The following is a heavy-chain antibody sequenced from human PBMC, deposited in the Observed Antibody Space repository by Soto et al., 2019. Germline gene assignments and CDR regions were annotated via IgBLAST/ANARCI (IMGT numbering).Heavy chain of an antibody. Sequence: SGPLSLTCSVSGGSIRSGYYAGSWVRKPPGKCLEGIGNIYSSRTTYYNPSLKSRLIIAIATSKSKSSLKVGSVTAAVPDVYYCASSSLYVLAFWGKGPTVTSPQ. CDR3: ASSSLYVLAF. V-gene: IGHV4-30-4*02. CDR1: GGSIRSGYYA. CDR2: IYSSRTT. J-gene: IGHJ6*04.